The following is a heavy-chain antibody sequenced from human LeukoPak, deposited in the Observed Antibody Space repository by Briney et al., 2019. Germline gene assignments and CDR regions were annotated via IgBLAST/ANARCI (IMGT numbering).Heavy chain of an antibody. CDR2: IYYSGTT. V-gene: IGHV4-59*08. CDR1: GGSLSSYY. Sequence: PSETLSLTCTVSGGSLSSYYWNWIRQPPGKGLEWIGYIYYSGTTNYNPSLKSRVTMSVDTSKNQFSLKLSSVTAADTAVYYCARRLGYPYYFDYWGQGTLVTVSS. CDR3: ARRLGYPYYFDY. D-gene: IGHD5-18*01. J-gene: IGHJ4*02.